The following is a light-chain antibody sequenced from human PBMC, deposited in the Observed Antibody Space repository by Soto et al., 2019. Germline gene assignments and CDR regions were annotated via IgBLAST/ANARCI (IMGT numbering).Light chain of an antibody. CDR3: CSYAGSYTHSV. Sequence: QSVLTQPRSVSGSPGQSITISCTGTSSDVGGYNYVSWYRQHPGKAPKLMIYDVSKRPSGVPDRFSGSKSGNTASLTISGLQAEDEADYYCCSYAGSYTHSVFGTGTKLTVL. J-gene: IGLJ1*01. CDR1: SSDVGGYNY. CDR2: DVS. V-gene: IGLV2-11*01.